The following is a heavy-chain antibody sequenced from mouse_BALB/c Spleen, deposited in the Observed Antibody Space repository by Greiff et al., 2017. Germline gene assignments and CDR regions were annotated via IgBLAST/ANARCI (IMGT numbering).Heavy chain of an antibody. Sequence: EVKLQESGPGLVKPSQSLSLTCSVTGYSITSGYYWNWIRQFPGNKLEWMGYISYDGSNNYNPSLKNRISITRDTSKNQFFLKLNSVTTEDTATYYCARDYGFSYWYFDVGGAGTTVTVSS. CDR1: GYSITSGYY. V-gene: IGHV3-6*02. J-gene: IGHJ1*01. D-gene: IGHD1-2*01. CDR2: ISYDGSN. CDR3: ARDYGFSYWYFDV.